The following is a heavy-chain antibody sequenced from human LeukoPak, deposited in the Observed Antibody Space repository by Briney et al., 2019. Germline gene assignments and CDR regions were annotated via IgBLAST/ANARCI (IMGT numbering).Heavy chain of an antibody. D-gene: IGHD6-19*01. CDR2: ISSNGGST. J-gene: IGHJ4*02. Sequence: GGRLRLSCSAPRFTFSSYAMHWVRQAPRKGLEYVSAISSNGGSTYYADSVKGRFTISRDNSKNTLYLQMRRLRAEDTAVYYCVKDWHRYSSGWNAGLFDYWGQGTLVTV. V-gene: IGHV3-64D*09. CDR1: RFTFSSYA. CDR3: VKDWHRYSSGWNAGLFDY.